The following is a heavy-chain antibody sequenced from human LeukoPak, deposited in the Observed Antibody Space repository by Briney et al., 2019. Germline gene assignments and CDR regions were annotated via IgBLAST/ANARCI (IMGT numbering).Heavy chain of an antibody. Sequence: ASVTVSCKASGYAFTDYYLHWVRQAPGQGLEYLGWLHPNSGGTHYAQKFQGRVTMTRDTSISTAYVDLSSLTFDDTAVYYCVRDRTAHSAFDYWGQGTLVTVSS. CDR1: GYAFTDYY. J-gene: IGHJ4*02. CDR3: VRDRTAHSAFDY. CDR2: LHPNSGGT. V-gene: IGHV1-2*02.